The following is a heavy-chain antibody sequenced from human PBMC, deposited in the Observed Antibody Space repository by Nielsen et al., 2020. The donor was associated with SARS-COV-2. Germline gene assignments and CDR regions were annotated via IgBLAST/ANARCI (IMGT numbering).Heavy chain of an antibody. D-gene: IGHD6-19*01. J-gene: IGHJ4*02. Sequence: GESLKISCAASGFSLSDYWMHWVRQAPGKGLGWVSRINEDGSSTSYADFVKGRFTISRDNAKNTLYLQMNSLRVEDTAVYYCARGAVSGSFDHWGQGILVTVSS. CDR2: INEDGSST. CDR1: GFSLSDYW. V-gene: IGHV3-74*01. CDR3: ARGAVSGSFDH.